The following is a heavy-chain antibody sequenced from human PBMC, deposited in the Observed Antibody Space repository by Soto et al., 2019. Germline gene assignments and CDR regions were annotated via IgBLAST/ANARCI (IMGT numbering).Heavy chain of an antibody. V-gene: IGHV3-30*18. Sequence: LRLSCAASGFTFSSYGMHWVRQAPGKGLEWVAVISYDGSNKYYADSVKGRFTISRDNSKNTLYLQMNSLRAEDTAVYYCAKGPSMDHGGYYYYYYGMDVWGQGTTVTVSS. CDR1: GFTFSSYG. D-gene: IGHD3-10*01. CDR2: ISYDGSNK. J-gene: IGHJ6*02. CDR3: AKGPSMDHGGYYYYYYGMDV.